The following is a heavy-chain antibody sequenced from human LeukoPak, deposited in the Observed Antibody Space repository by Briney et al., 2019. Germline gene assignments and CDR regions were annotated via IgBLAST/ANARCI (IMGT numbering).Heavy chain of an antibody. V-gene: IGHV3-33*01. CDR2: IWYDGSNK. J-gene: IGHJ3*02. CDR3: ARQQWERAFDI. Sequence: GGSLRLSCAASGFXFSSYGMHWVRQAPGKGLEWVAVIWYDGSNKYYADSVKGRFTISRDNSKNTLYLQMNSLRAEDTAVYYCARQQWERAFDIWGQGTMVTVSS. D-gene: IGHD1-26*01. CDR1: GFXFSSYG.